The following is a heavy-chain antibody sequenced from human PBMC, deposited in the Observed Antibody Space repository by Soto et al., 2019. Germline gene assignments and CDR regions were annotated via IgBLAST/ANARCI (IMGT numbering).Heavy chain of an antibody. CDR2: MNPNSGNT. V-gene: IGHV1-8*01. J-gene: IGHJ6*03. CDR3: ARGNPGIAAGRYYYYYYMDV. D-gene: IGHD6-13*01. Sequence: QVQLVQSGAEVKKPGASVKASCKASGYTFTSYDINWVRQATGQGLEWMGWMNPNSGNTGYAQKFQGRVTMTRNTSISTAYMELSSLRSEDTAVYYCARGNPGIAAGRYYYYYYMDVWGKGTTVTVSS. CDR1: GYTFTSYD.